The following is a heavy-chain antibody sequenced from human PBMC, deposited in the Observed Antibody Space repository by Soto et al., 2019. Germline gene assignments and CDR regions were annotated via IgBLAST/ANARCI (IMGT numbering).Heavy chain of an antibody. CDR3: ARRDVVVVPAFDP. CDR2: IYPGDSDT. D-gene: IGHD2-15*01. V-gene: IGHV5-51*01. CDR1: GYSFTSYC. Sequence: PVESLKISCKGSGYSFTSYCIGWARQMPGKGLEWMGIIYPGDSDTRYSPSFQGQVTISADKSISTAYLQWSSPKASDTAMYYCARRDVVVVPAFDPWGQGNLVT. J-gene: IGHJ5*02.